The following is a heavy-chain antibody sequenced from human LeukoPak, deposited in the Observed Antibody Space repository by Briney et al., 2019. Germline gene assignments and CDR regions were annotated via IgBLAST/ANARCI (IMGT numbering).Heavy chain of an antibody. V-gene: IGHV3-21*01. J-gene: IGHJ5*02. Sequence: GGSLTLSCAASGFTFSSYCMRGFRQPPPKGVEWVSSISSSSSYIYYEASVKGRFTISRDNSKNSLYLQMNSLTAEDTAVYYCARPASGTRHNWFDPWGQGTLVTVSS. CDR2: ISSSSSYI. CDR1: GFTFSSYC. CDR3: ARPASGTRHNWFDP. D-gene: IGHD3-10*01.